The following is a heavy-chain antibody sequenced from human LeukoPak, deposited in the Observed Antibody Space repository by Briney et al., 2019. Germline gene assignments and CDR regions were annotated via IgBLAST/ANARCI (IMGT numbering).Heavy chain of an antibody. V-gene: IGHV3-9*01. CDR3: AKDISLLWFGELWSEHAFDI. Sequence: QTGGSLRLSCAASGFTFDDYAMHWVRQAPGKGLEWVSGISWNSGSIGYADSVKGRFTISRDNAKNSLYLQMNSLRAEDTALYYCAKDISLLWFGELWSEHAFDIWGQGTMVTVSS. CDR2: ISWNSGSI. CDR1: GFTFDDYA. D-gene: IGHD3-10*01. J-gene: IGHJ3*02.